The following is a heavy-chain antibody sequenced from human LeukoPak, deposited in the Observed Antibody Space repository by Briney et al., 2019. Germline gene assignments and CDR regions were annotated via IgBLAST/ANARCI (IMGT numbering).Heavy chain of an antibody. CDR3: ARGRGGLWFRDRNWFDP. Sequence: ASVKVSCKASGHTFTTYDINWVRQATGQGLEWMGWVNPNSGNTGYAQKFQGRVTMTRNTSISTAYMELSSLRSEDTAVYYCARGRGGLWFRDRNWFDPWGQGTLVTVSS. CDR1: GHTFTTYD. V-gene: IGHV1-8*01. CDR2: VNPNSGNT. J-gene: IGHJ5*02. D-gene: IGHD3-10*01.